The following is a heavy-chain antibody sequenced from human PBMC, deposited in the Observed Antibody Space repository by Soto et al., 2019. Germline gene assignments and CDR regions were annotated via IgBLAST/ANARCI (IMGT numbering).Heavy chain of an antibody. D-gene: IGHD6-13*01. CDR3: AEGSSSWYWMVY. V-gene: IGHV4-34*01. CDR1: GGSFSGYY. J-gene: IGHJ4*02. Sequence: PSETLSLTCAVYGGSFSGYYWSWIRQPPGKGLEWIGEINHSGSTNYNPSLKSRVTISVDTSKNQFSLKLSSVTAADTAVYYCAEGSSSWYWMVYWGQGTLVTVSS. CDR2: INHSGST.